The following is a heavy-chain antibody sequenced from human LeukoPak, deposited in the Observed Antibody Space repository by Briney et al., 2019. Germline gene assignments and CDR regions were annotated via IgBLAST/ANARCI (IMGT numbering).Heavy chain of an antibody. D-gene: IGHD3-22*01. CDR1: GFTFSDYY. V-gene: IGHV3-11*01. CDR2: ISSSGSTI. CDR3: ARVKGYYDSSGYRFDY. J-gene: IGHJ4*02. Sequence: GGSLRLSCAASGFTFSDYYMSWIRQAPGKGLEFISYISSSGSTIYYADSVKGRFTISRDNAENSLYLQMNSLRAEDTAIYYCARVKGYYDSSGYRFDYWGQGTLVTVSS.